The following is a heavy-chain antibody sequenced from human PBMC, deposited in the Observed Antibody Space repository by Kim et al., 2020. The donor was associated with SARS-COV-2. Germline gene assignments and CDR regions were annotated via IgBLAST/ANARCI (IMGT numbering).Heavy chain of an antibody. J-gene: IGHJ3*02. Sequence: GGSLRLSCAASGFIFNSYWMTWVRQAPGKGLEWVANIRPDGSEEQYVDSLRGRFTISRDNVKSSLSLQMNSLRAEDTAVYYCATSSGYAFDNWGQGTMVTVSS. D-gene: IGHD6-19*01. CDR3: ATSSGYAFDN. CDR1: GFIFNSYW. V-gene: IGHV3-7*03. CDR2: IRPDGSEE.